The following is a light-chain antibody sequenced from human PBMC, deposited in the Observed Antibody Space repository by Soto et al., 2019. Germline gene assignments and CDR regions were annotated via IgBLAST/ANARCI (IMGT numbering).Light chain of an antibody. Sequence: EIVLTQSPGTLSLSPGERATLSCRASQSVSSSYLAWYQQKPGQAPRLLIYGASSRATGIPDRFSGSGSGTDFTLTIRRLEPEDFAVYYCQQRSNWRTFGQGTKVDIK. CDR3: QQRSNWRT. CDR2: GAS. J-gene: IGKJ1*01. CDR1: QSVSSSY. V-gene: IGKV3D-20*02.